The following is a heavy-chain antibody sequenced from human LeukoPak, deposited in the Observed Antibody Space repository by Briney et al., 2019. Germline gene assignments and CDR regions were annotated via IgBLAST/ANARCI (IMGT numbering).Heavy chain of an antibody. CDR3: ARAQLRYFDRGADY. J-gene: IGHJ4*02. CDR1: GFTFDDYA. D-gene: IGHD3-9*01. V-gene: IGHV3-9*01. Sequence: GGSLRLSCAASGFTFDDYAMHWVRQAPGKGLEWVSGISWNSGSIGYADSVKGRFTISRDNAKNSLYLQMNSLRAEDTALYYCARAQLRYFDRGADYWGQGTLVTVSS. CDR2: ISWNSGSI.